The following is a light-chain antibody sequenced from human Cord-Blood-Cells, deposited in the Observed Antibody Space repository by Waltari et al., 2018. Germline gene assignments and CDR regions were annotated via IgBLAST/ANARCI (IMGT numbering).Light chain of an antibody. J-gene: IGKJ2*01. CDR1: QSISSY. Sequence: IQMTQSLSSLSASVGDRVTITCRASQSISSYLNWYQQKPGKAPKLLIYAASSLQSGVPSRFSGSGSGTDFTLTISSLQPEDFATYYCQQSYSTPPYTFGQGTKLEIK. V-gene: IGKV1-39*01. CDR3: QQSYSTPPYT. CDR2: AAS.